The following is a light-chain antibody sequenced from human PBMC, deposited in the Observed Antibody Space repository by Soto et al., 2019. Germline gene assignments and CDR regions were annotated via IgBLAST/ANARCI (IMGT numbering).Light chain of an antibody. Sequence: DIQMTQSPASLSPSLGDRVTITCRASQNIDHYLTWYQQKPGQAPKLLIFAAYYLQTGVPSRFSGSGSGTDFTLTISSLQPEDFATYYCQQSYSTPPSTFGRGTKLDMK. CDR3: QQSYSTPPST. J-gene: IGKJ2*01. CDR2: AAY. CDR1: QNIDHY. V-gene: IGKV1-39*01.